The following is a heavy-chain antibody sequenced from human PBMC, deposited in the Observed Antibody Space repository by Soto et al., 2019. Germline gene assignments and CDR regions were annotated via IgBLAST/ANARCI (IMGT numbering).Heavy chain of an antibody. J-gene: IGHJ5*02. D-gene: IGHD3-22*01. V-gene: IGHV4-4*07. CDR2: IYSTGST. CDR3: ARDEYYDSNNWFDT. Sequence: QVQLQESGPRLVKPSETLSLSCTVSGGSIKNYYWSWIRQPAGKGLEWIGRIYSTGSTNYNASLKSRLTMSVDSSNIQFSLRLRSVTSADTAVYYCARDEYYDSNNWFDTWGQGTLVTVSS. CDR1: GGSIKNYY.